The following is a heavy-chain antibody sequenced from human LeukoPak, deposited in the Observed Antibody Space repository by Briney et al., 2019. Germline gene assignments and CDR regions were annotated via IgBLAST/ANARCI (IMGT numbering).Heavy chain of an antibody. CDR3: AREASGVSYLGGLDV. V-gene: IGHV3-23*01. Sequence: GGSLRLSCAASGFTFSSYAMSWVRRAPGKGLEWVSAISGSGSTIYYADSVKGRFTISRDNAKNSLYLQMNSLRAEDTAVYYCAREASGVSYLGGLDVWGQGTTVTVSS. J-gene: IGHJ6*02. CDR1: GFTFSSYA. D-gene: IGHD6-13*01. CDR2: ISGSGSTI.